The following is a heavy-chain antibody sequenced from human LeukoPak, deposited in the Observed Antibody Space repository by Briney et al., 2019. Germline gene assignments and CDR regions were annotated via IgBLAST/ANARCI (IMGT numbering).Heavy chain of an antibody. CDR1: GYTFTSYD. D-gene: IGHD6-19*01. CDR3: ASPREQWLPPYYYYGMDV. Sequence: ASVKVSCKASGYTFTSYDINWVRQATGQGLEWMGWMNPNSGNTGYAQKFQGRVTMTRNTSISTAYMELSSLRSEDTAVYYCASPREQWLPPYYYYGMDVWGQGTTVTVSS. V-gene: IGHV1-8*01. CDR2: MNPNSGNT. J-gene: IGHJ6*02.